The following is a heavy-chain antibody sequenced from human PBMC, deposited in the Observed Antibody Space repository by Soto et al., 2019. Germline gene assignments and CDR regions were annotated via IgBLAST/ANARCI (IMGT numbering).Heavy chain of an antibody. Sequence: GGSLRLSCAASGFTFSSYSMNWVRQAPGKGLEWVSSISSSSSYIYYADSVKGRFTISRDNAKNSLYLQMNSLRAEDTAVYYCARDSQLNYYGSGRKIYYFDYWGQGTLVTVSS. CDR3: ARDSQLNYYGSGRKIYYFDY. CDR2: ISSSSSYI. CDR1: GFTFSSYS. D-gene: IGHD3-10*01. J-gene: IGHJ4*02. V-gene: IGHV3-21*01.